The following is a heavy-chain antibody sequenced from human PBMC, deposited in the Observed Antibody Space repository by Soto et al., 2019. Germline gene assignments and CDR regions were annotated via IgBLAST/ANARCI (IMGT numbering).Heavy chain of an antibody. J-gene: IGHJ4*02. Sequence: SETLSLTCTVSGACVSSGSCYWIWILQPPGKGPELIVYIYYSGITNYNPSLKSRVTISLDTSKNQFSLKLSSVTAADTAVCYCARDYSAGYCSGGRCRKHTTFDYWGQGTLVTVSS. CDR2: IYYSGIT. D-gene: IGHD2-15*01. V-gene: IGHV4-61*01. CDR1: GACVSSGSCY. CDR3: ARDYSAGYCSGGRCRKHTTFDY.